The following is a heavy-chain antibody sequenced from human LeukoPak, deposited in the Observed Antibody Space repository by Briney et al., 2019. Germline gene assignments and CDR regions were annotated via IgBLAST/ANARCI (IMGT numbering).Heavy chain of an antibody. CDR1: GGSISGYY. CDR3: ARAPASLPGNWFDP. D-gene: IGHD2-2*01. Sequence: NPSETLSLTCTVSGGSISGYYWSWIRQPPGKGLEWIGYIYYSGSTYYNPSLKSRVTISVDTSKNQFSLKLSSVTAADTAVYYCARAPASLPGNWFDPWGQGTLVTVSS. CDR2: IYYSGST. J-gene: IGHJ5*02. V-gene: IGHV4-59*06.